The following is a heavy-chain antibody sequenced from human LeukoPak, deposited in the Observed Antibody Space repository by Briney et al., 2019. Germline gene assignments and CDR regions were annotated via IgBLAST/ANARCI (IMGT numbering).Heavy chain of an antibody. Sequence: GASVKVSCKASGYKFMTYGISWVREAPGQGLEWMGWISPYKGKTSYGQKFQGRITMTTDTSTSTAYMDLTSLRSDDTAVYYCAVGTTAPKLGAFDIWGQGTMVTVSS. CDR3: AVGTTAPKLGAFDI. CDR2: ISPYKGKT. J-gene: IGHJ3*02. CDR1: GYKFMTYG. D-gene: IGHD4-17*01. V-gene: IGHV1-18*01.